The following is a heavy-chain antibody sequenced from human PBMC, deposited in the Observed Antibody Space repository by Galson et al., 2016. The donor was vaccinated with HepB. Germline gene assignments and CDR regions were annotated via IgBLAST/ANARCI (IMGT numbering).Heavy chain of an antibody. V-gene: IGHV3-11*04. Sequence: SLRLSCAASGFTFSDYYMSWIRRAPGMGPEWVSYISGSDDAVHYADSVKGRFTVSRDNTKKSLYLQMNSLRGDDTAVYYCARDLWFEDGYDFDFWGQGTLVTVSS. CDR2: ISGSDDAV. CDR3: ARDLWFEDGYDFDF. J-gene: IGHJ4*02. CDR1: GFTFSDYY. D-gene: IGHD3-10*01.